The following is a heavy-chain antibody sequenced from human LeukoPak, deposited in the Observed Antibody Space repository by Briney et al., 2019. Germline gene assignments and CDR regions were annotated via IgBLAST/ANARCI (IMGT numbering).Heavy chain of an antibody. J-gene: IGHJ4*02. Sequence: GSLRLSCAASGFTFSSYSMHWVRQAPGKGLEWVSSISSSSSYIYYADSVKGRFTISRDNAKNSLYLQMNSLRAEDTAVYYCARPSITIFGVVTDWGQGTLVTVSS. D-gene: IGHD3-3*01. CDR3: ARPSITIFGVVTD. V-gene: IGHV3-21*01. CDR1: GFTFSSYS. CDR2: ISSSSSYI.